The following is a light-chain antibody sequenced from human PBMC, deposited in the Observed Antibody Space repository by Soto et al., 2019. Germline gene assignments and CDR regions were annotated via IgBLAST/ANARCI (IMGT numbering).Light chain of an antibody. CDR1: QSLLHSNGYNY. J-gene: IGKJ5*01. CDR3: MQALQAPLIT. CDR2: LAS. V-gene: IGKV2-28*01. Sequence: DIVMTQSPLSLPVTPGEPASISCRSSQSLLHSNGYNYLDWYLQKPGQSPQLLIYLASNRASGVPDRFSGSGSGTDFTLKISRVEAEDVWVYYCMQALQAPLITFGQGTRLAIK.